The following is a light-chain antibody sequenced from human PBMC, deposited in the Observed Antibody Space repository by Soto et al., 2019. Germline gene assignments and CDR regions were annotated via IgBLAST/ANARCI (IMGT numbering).Light chain of an antibody. CDR2: GAS. J-gene: IGKJ2*01. CDR1: QSVSSN. CDR3: QQYTNWPPVT. Sequence: EIVMTQSPATLSVSPGDRATLSCSAIQSVSSNLAWYQQKPGQAPRLLIYGASTRATGIPARFSGRVSGTAFTLTISSLQSEDFAVYYFQQYTNWPPVTFGQGTKLEIK. V-gene: IGKV3-15*01.